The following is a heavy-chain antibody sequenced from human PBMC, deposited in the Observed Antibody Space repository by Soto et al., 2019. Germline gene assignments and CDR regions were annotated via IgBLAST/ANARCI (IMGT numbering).Heavy chain of an antibody. D-gene: IGHD1-26*01. CDR2: ISGSGGST. J-gene: IGHJ4*02. V-gene: IGHV3-23*01. CDR3: AKGIAGATSFDY. Sequence: EVQLLESGGGLVQPGGSLRLSCAASGFTFSSYAMSWVRQAPGKGLEWVSAISGSGGSTYYADSVKGRFTISRDNSKNTLYMQMNSLRAEDTAVYYCAKGIAGATSFDYWGQGTLVTVSS. CDR1: GFTFSSYA.